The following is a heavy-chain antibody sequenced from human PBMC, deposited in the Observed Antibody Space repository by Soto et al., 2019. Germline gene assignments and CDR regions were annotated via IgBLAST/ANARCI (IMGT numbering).Heavy chain of an antibody. Sequence: GGSLRLSCAASGFTFRTYWLSWVRQVPGKGLEWVANINLDGSEKNYVDSVKGRFTISRDNAKNTLYLQMNSLRAEDTAVYYCARETGYYDSSGYNWFDPWGQGTLVTVSS. V-gene: IGHV3-7*01. D-gene: IGHD3-22*01. CDR1: GFTFRTYW. CDR2: INLDGSEK. CDR3: ARETGYYDSSGYNWFDP. J-gene: IGHJ5*02.